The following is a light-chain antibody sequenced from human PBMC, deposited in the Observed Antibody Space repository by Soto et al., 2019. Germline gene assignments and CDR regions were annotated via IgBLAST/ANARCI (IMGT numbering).Light chain of an antibody. CDR1: QSVSSSY. V-gene: IGKV3-20*01. CDR2: GAS. J-gene: IGKJ1*01. Sequence: EIVLTQSPGTLSLSPGERVSLSCMSSQSVSSSYLAWYQQKPGQAPRLLFYGASSRATGIPDRFSGSGSGTDFILTISRLEPDDFAVYYCQQYGRSPWTFGQGTRWIS. CDR3: QQYGRSPWT.